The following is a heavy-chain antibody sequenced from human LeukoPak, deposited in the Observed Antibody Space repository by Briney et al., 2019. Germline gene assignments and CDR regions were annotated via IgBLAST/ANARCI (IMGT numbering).Heavy chain of an antibody. V-gene: IGHV3-30*02. J-gene: IGHJ6*03. Sequence: GGSLRLSCAASGFTFSAYGMHWVRQVPGKGLEWVAFVHYDGREIYYTDSVKGRFTISRDNSKHTAYLQMNSLTTDDTGVYYCAKDRVPMDVWGKGTTVTVSS. CDR2: VHYDGREI. CDR3: AKDRVPMDV. CDR1: GFTFSAYG.